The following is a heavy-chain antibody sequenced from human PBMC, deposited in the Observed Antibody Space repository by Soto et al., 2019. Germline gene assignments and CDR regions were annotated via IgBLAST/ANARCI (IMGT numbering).Heavy chain of an antibody. D-gene: IGHD2-2*02. V-gene: IGHV1-3*01. CDR2: INAGNGNT. Sequence: ASVKVSCKASGYTFTSYAMHWVRQAPGQRLEWMGWINAGNGNTKYSQKFQGRVTITRDTSASTAYMELSSLRSEDTAVYYCARSLQVVPAAIAYWGQGTLVTAPQ. J-gene: IGHJ4*02. CDR1: GYTFTSYA. CDR3: ARSLQVVPAAIAY.